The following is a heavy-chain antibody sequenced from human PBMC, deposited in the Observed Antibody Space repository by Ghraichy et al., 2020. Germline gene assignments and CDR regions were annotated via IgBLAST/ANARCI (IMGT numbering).Heavy chain of an antibody. D-gene: IGHD5-18*01. CDR2: IYHSGST. CDR1: GYSISSGYY. V-gene: IGHV4-38-2*02. CDR3: ARERGIDSYTPEAPYFDY. J-gene: IGHJ4*02. Sequence: SETLSLTCAVSGYSISSGYYWGWIRQPPGKGLEWIGSIYHSGSTYYNPSLKSRVTISVDTSKNQFSLKLSSVTAADTAVYYCARERGIDSYTPEAPYFDYWGQGTLVTVSS.